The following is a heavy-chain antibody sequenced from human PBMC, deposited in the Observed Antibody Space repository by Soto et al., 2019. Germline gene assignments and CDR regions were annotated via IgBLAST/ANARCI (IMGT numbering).Heavy chain of an antibody. CDR3: AKGNLVVVTAILIYAFDI. Sequence: GGSLRLSCAASGFTFSSYAMSWVRQAPGKGLEWVSAISGSGGSTYYADSVKGRFTISRDNSKNTLYLQMNSLRAEDTAVYYCAKGNLVVVTAILIYAFDIWGQGTMVTVSS. CDR1: GFTFSSYA. CDR2: ISGSGGST. D-gene: IGHD2-21*02. V-gene: IGHV3-23*01. J-gene: IGHJ3*02.